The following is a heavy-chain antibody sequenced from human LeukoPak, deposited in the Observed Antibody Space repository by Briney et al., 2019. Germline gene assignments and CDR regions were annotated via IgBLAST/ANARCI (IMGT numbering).Heavy chain of an antibody. D-gene: IGHD3-3*01. Sequence: GGSLRLPCAASGFTFSSYGMHWVRQAPGKGLEWVAHIRSDENYKHYADSVKGRFTISRDNSKNTVYVQMNSLRPEDTAVYYCAKDAHWSADHWGQGTLVTVSS. CDR3: AKDAHWSADH. CDR1: GFTFSSYG. V-gene: IGHV3-30*02. J-gene: IGHJ5*02. CDR2: IRSDENYK.